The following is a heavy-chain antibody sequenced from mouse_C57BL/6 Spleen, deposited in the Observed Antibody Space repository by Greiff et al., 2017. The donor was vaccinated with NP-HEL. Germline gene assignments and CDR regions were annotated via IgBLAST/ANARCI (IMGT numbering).Heavy chain of an antibody. Sequence: VQLQQSGAELVMPGASVKLSCKASGYTFTSYWMHWVKQRPGPGLEWIGEIDPSASYTNSNQKFKGKSTLTVDKSSRTADMQLSSLTSEDSAVYYCARVDSSGYEAFAYWGQGTLFTVSA. CDR3: ARVDSSGYEAFAY. CDR1: GYTFTSYW. D-gene: IGHD3-2*02. V-gene: IGHV1-69*01. CDR2: IDPSASYT. J-gene: IGHJ3*01.